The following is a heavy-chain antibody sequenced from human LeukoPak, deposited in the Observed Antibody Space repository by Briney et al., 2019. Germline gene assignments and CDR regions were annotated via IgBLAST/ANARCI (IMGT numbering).Heavy chain of an antibody. V-gene: IGHV4-34*01. CDR1: GGSFGGYY. D-gene: IGHD1-20*01. CDR2: ISRRGST. J-gene: IGHJ3*02. Sequence: PSETLSLTCDVYGGSFGGYYWSWIRQPPGKGLEWIGEISRRGSTNCNPSLRSRVTITVNTSKNQFSLKLSPGTTAADTAVYYCARSYNWKRIGAFDIWGQGTMVTVSS. CDR3: ARSYNWKRIGAFDI.